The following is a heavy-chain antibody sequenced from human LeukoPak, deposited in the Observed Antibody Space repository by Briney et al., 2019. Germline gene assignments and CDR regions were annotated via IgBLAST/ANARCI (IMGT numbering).Heavy chain of an antibody. Sequence: GGSLRLSCPASGFTFSSYGMHWVRQAPGKGLEWVAFIRYDGSNKYYADSVKGRFTISRDNSKNTLYLQMNSLRAEDTAVYYCAKAPTALSAFDYWGQGTLVTVSS. CDR3: AKAPTALSAFDY. CDR1: GFTFSSYG. D-gene: IGHD2/OR15-2a*01. J-gene: IGHJ4*02. V-gene: IGHV3-30*02. CDR2: IRYDGSNK.